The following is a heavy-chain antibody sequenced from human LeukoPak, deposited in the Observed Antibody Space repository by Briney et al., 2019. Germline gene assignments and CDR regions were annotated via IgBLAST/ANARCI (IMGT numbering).Heavy chain of an antibody. Sequence: KSSETLSLTCAVHGESFSGYYWTWIRQPPGKGLEWIGEIHYRGTTNYNPSFKSRVTVSADASRNQFSLNLTSVTAADTAIYYCATLIVGTTYFDYWGQGSLVTVSS. D-gene: IGHD1-26*01. J-gene: IGHJ4*02. V-gene: IGHV4-34*01. CDR2: IHYRGTT. CDR1: GESFSGYY. CDR3: ATLIVGTTYFDY.